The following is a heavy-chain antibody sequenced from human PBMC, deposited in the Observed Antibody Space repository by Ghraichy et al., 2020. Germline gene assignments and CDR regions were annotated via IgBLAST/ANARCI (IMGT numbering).Heavy chain of an antibody. D-gene: IGHD2-21*01. Sequence: GGSLRLSCVASGFSFGTYAMTWVRQAPVKGLEWVSTITGSGGNTYYADSVKGRFTLSRDNSKNTLSLQMNSLRAEDTAIYYCAKGGIVMGFDSWGQGTLVPVSS. J-gene: IGHJ4*02. CDR2: ITGSGGNT. CDR3: AKGGIVMGFDS. CDR1: GFSFGTYA. V-gene: IGHV3-23*01.